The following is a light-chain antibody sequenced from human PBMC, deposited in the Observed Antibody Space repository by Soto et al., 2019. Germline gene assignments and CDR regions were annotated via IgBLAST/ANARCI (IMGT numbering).Light chain of an antibody. Sequence: EIVLTQSPGTLSFSPGQTATLSCSASQSVSSSYLAWYQQKPGQAPRLLIYGASSRATGIPDRFSGSGSGTDFTLTISRLEPEDFAVYYCQQYGSSPWTFGQGTKVDIK. J-gene: IGKJ1*01. V-gene: IGKV3-20*01. CDR2: GAS. CDR3: QQYGSSPWT. CDR1: QSVSSSY.